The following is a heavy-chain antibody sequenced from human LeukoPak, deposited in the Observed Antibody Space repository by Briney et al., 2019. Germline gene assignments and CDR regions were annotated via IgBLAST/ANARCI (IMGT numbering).Heavy chain of an antibody. CDR3: ATGINAEYFQH. J-gene: IGHJ1*01. CDR1: GGTFSIYA. D-gene: IGHD7-27*01. V-gene: IGHV1-69*06. CDR2: IIPIFGTA. Sequence: VASVKVSCKSSGGTFSIYAISLVRQAPGQGLEWMGGIIPIFGTANYAQKVQGRVTITADKSTSTAYMELSRLRSEDTAVYYCATGINAEYFQHWGQGTLVTVSS.